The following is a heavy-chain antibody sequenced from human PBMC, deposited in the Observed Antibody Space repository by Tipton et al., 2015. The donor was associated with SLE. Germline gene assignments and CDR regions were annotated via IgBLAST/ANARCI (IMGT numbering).Heavy chain of an antibody. CDR2: INHSGST. J-gene: IGHJ2*01. CDR3: ARGPLLDL. V-gene: IGHV4-34*01. D-gene: IGHD5/OR15-5a*01. Sequence: GLVKPSETLSLTCAVYGGSFSGYYWSWIRQPPGKGLEWIGEINHSGSTNYNPSLKSRVTISVDTSKNQFSLKLSSVTAADTAVYYCARGPLLDLWGRGTLVTVSS. CDR1: GGSFSGYY.